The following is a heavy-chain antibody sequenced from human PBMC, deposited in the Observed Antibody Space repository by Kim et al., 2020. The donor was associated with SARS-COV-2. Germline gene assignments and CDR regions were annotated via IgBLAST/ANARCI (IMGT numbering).Heavy chain of an antibody. V-gene: IGHV7-4-1*02. CDR2: INTNTGNP. Sequence: ASVKVSCKASGYSFTSYIMNWVRQAPGQGLEWMGWINTNTGNPTYAQGFTGRFVFSLDTSVSTAYLQTSSLKAEETAVYYCAREIMTGYSSEEEGGLDV. CDR1: GYSFTSYI. J-gene: IGHJ6*01. D-gene: IGHD6-19*01. CDR3: AREIMTGYSSEEEGGLDV.